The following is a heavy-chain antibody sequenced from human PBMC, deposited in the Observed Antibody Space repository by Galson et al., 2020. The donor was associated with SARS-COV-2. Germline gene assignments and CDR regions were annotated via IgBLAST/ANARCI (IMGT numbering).Heavy chain of an antibody. J-gene: IGHJ4*02. Sequence: SETLSLTCTVSGYSISSGYYWDWIRQPPGKGLEWIGTVYHSGSTYYNPSLKSRVTISIDTSKNQFSLKLSSVTAADTAVYYCARDSITPYYFDYWGQGALFTVSS. D-gene: IGHD2-15*01. CDR2: VYHSGST. CDR1: GYSISSGYY. CDR3: ARDSITPYYFDY. V-gene: IGHV4-38-2*02.